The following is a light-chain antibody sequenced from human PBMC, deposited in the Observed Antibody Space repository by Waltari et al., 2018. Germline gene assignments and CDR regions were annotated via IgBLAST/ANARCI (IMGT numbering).Light chain of an antibody. Sequence: QSALTQPRSVSGPPGQSVTISCTGTSRDVGGSHFVSWFQQLPGSAPKLLIYDVSEQPPGVPDRFSGSKSANTASLTISGLRAEDEADYYCCSYVDTYTYVFGPGTRVIVL. V-gene: IGLV2-11*01. J-gene: IGLJ1*01. CDR3: CSYVDTYTYV. CDR2: DVS. CDR1: SRDVGGSHF.